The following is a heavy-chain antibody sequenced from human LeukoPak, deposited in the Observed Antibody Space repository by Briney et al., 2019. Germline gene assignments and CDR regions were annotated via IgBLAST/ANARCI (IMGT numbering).Heavy chain of an antibody. V-gene: IGHV3-7*03. D-gene: IGHD6-13*01. CDR1: GFTFRSYW. CDR3: ARPYNSSWFGAFDI. J-gene: IGHJ3*02. Sequence: PGGSLRLSCAASGFTFRSYWMSWVRQAPGKGLEWVANIKEDGSEKYHVESVKGRFTISRDNAKNSLYLQMNSLRAEDTAMYYCARPYNSSWFGAFDIWGRGTMVIVFS. CDR2: IKEDGSEK.